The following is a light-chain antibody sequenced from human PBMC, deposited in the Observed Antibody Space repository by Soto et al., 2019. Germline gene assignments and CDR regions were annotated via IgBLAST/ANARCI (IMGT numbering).Light chain of an antibody. CDR1: QWVSRGY. J-gene: IGKJ2*01. CDR3: QQYYNWPPYT. V-gene: IGKV3-15*01. CDR2: GAS. Sequence: EVVLTQSPGTLSLSPGERATLSCRASQWVSRGYLAWYQKKPGQAPRLLIQGASTRAAGIPTRFTGSGSETEFTLTIGSLQSEDLAVYYCQQYYNWPPYTFGQGTKLEIK.